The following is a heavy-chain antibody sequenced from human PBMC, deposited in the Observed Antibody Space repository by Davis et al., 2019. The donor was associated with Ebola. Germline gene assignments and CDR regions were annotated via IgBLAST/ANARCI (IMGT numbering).Heavy chain of an antibody. CDR1: GFSFRDTD. CDR2: INGIGNSR. V-gene: IGHV3-23*01. J-gene: IGHJ6*02. Sequence: PGGSLRLSCEASGFSFRDTDMNWVRQPPGKGLEWVSNINGIGNSRSYADSVRGRFSVSRDNSKNTLFLQMNSLRAEDTAVYYCARGHATSLYGMDVWGQGTTVTVSS. CDR3: ARGHATSLYGMDV.